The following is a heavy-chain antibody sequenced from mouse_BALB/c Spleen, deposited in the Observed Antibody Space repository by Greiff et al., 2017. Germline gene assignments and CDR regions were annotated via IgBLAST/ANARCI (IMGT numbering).Heavy chain of an antibody. CDR2: IDPANGNT. D-gene: IGHD2-14*01. Sequence: VQLQQSGAELVKPGASVKLSCTASGFNIKDTYMHWVKQRPEQGLEWIGRIDPANGNTKYDPKFQGKATITADTSSNTAYLQLSSLTSEDTAVYYCATYYRSTHFAYWGQGTLVTVAA. CDR3: ATYYRSTHFAY. CDR1: GFNIKDTY. J-gene: IGHJ3*01. V-gene: IGHV14-3*02.